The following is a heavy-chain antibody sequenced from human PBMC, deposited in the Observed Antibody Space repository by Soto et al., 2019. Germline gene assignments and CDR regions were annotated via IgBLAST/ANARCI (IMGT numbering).Heavy chain of an antibody. CDR1: GGTFSSYA. CDR3: ARDEEIYCSSTSCYHHGDYYYGMDV. Sequence: ASVKVSCKASGGTFSSYAISWVRQAPGQGLEWMGGIIPIFGTANYAQKFQGRATITADESTSTAYMELSSLRSEDTAVYYCARDEEIYCSSTSCYHHGDYYYGMDVWGQGTTVTVSS. J-gene: IGHJ6*02. D-gene: IGHD2-2*01. CDR2: IIPIFGTA. V-gene: IGHV1-69*13.